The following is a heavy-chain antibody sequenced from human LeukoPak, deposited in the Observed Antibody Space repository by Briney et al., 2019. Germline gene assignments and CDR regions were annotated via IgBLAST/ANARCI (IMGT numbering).Heavy chain of an antibody. V-gene: IGHV5-51*01. Sequence: GGSLKISCKGSGYSFTSYWIGWVRQMPGKGLEWMGIIYPGDSDTRYSPSFQGQVTISADKSISTAYLRWRSLKASDTAIYYCARGGYNYGIDYWGQGTLVTVSS. CDR3: ARGGYNYGIDY. J-gene: IGHJ4*02. CDR1: GYSFTSYW. D-gene: IGHD5-18*01. CDR2: IYPGDSDT.